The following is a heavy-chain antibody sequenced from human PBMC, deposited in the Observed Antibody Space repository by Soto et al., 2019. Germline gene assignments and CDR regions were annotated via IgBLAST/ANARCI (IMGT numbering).Heavy chain of an antibody. CDR3: AREMVLHYYYYMDV. Sequence: SETLSLTCTFSGCSISSYYWSWIRQPPGKGLEWIGYIYYSGSTNYNPSLKSRVTISVDTSKNQFSLKLSSVTAADTAVYYCAREMVLHYYYYMDVWGKGATVTVSS. CDR2: IYYSGST. CDR1: GCSISSYY. V-gene: IGHV4-59*01. J-gene: IGHJ6*03. D-gene: IGHD2-8*01.